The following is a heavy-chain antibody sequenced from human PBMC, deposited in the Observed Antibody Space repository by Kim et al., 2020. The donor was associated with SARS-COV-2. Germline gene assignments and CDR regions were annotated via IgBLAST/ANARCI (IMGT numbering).Heavy chain of an antibody. CDR3: ARDIAAPPGTGGSWWFDP. CDR1: GGSITSKY. D-gene: IGHD3-10*01. Sequence: SETLSLTCTVSGGSITSKYWSWIRQPPGKGLEWIGYIHYTGATIYNPSLKGRVTISLDTSKNQYSLKLSSVTAADTAIYYCARDIAAPPGTGGSWWFDPWGQGTLVTVSS. CDR2: IHYTGAT. V-gene: IGHV4-59*01. J-gene: IGHJ5*02.